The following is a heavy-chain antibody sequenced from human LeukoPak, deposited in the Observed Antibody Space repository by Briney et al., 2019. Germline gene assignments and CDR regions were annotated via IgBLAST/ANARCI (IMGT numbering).Heavy chain of an antibody. CDR2: IYSGGTT. D-gene: IGHD5-12*01. V-gene: IGHV3-66*02. CDR1: GFTVSSNF. J-gene: IGHJ4*02. CDR3: AASGSFDY. Sequence: GGSLRLSCAASGFTVSSNFMSWVRQAPGKGLDWVSVIYSGGTTYFADSVKGRFTISRDNSKNTLYLQMNSLRAEDTAVYYCAASGSFDYWGQGTLVTVSS.